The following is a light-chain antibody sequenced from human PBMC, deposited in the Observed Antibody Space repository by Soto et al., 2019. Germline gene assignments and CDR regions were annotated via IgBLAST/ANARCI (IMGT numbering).Light chain of an antibody. Sequence: EIVLTQSPGTLSLSPGASATLSCRASPSVAGNYLAWYRQKPGQAPRLLIYGASSRATGIPDTFSGCGSGTDFTLTISRLEPEDFAVYYCQQYGSSPKTFGLGTKVDIK. CDR1: PSVAGNY. V-gene: IGKV3-20*01. CDR2: GAS. CDR3: QQYGSSPKT. J-gene: IGKJ1*01.